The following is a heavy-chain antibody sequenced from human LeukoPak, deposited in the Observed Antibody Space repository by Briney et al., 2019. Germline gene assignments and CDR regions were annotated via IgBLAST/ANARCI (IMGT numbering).Heavy chain of an antibody. Sequence: GGSLRLSCAASGFTFSSYWMHWVRQAPGKGLVWVSRINSDGSSTSYADSVKGRFTISRDNAKNTLYLQMNSLRAGDTAVYYYARFYCSSTSCLEDYWGQGTLVTVSS. CDR1: GFTFSSYW. V-gene: IGHV3-74*01. D-gene: IGHD2-2*01. J-gene: IGHJ4*02. CDR2: INSDGSST. CDR3: ARFYCSSTSCLEDY.